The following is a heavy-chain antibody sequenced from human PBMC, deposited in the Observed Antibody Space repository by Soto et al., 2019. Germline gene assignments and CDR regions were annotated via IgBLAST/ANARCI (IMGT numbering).Heavy chain of an antibody. Sequence: QVQLVESGGGVVQPGRSLRLSCAASGFTFSSYGMHWVRQAPGKGLEWVAVISYDGSNKYYADSVKGRFTISRDNSKNTLYLQMNSLRAEDTAVYYCARSMITFGVVIVITLFDYWGQGTLVTVSS. CDR1: GFTFSSYG. CDR3: ARSMITFGVVIVITLFDY. D-gene: IGHD3-16*02. J-gene: IGHJ4*02. CDR2: ISYDGSNK. V-gene: IGHV3-30*03.